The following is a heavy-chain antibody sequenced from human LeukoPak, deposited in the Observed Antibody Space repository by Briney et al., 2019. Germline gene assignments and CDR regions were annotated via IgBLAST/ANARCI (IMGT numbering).Heavy chain of an antibody. Sequence: PGGSLRLSCAASGFTVSGNYMNWVRQAPGKGLEWVSYISSSGSTIYYADSVKGRFTISRDNAKNSLYLQMNSLRAEDTAVYYCARDHDVVVVAATSLDYWGQGTLVTVSS. CDR3: ARDHDVVVVAATSLDY. CDR2: ISSSGSTI. CDR1: GFTVSGNY. D-gene: IGHD2-15*01. V-gene: IGHV3-11*01. J-gene: IGHJ4*02.